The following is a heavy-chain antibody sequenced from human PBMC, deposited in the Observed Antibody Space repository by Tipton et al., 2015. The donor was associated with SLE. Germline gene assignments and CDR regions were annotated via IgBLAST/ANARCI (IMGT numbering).Heavy chain of an antibody. J-gene: IGHJ6*02. CDR1: SYSIYNGFY. Sequence: TLSLTYSVSSYSIYNGFYWGWIRQSPGKGLEWIGSIYRSGTAYYNPSLKSRVTMSVDTSKNQFSLRLTSVTAADTAVYYCARHSDTSGYYYYGMDVWGQGTTVTVSS. CDR3: ARHSDTSGYYYYGMDV. CDR2: IYRSGTA. V-gene: IGHV4-38-2*01. D-gene: IGHD3-22*01.